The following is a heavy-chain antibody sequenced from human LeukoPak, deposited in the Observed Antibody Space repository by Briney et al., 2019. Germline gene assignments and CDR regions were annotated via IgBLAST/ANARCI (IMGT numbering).Heavy chain of an antibody. D-gene: IGHD3-3*01. CDR3: AREPTIFGVVTPAYYYYGMDV. J-gene: IGHJ6*02. CDR1: GYTFTSYY. Sequence: GASVKVSCKASGYTFTSYYMHWVRQAPGQGLEWMGIINPSGGSTSYAQKFQGRVTMTRDTSTSTVYMELSSLRSEDTAVYYCAREPTIFGVVTPAYYYYGMDVWGQGTTVTVSS. V-gene: IGHV1-46*01. CDR2: INPSGGST.